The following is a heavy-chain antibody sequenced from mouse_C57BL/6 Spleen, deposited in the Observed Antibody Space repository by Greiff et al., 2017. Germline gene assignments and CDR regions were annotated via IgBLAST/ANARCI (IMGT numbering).Heavy chain of an antibody. CDR3: ARSSGSRYWYFDV. Sequence: VQLKQSGPELVKPGASVKISCKASGYSFPDYNMNWVKQSNGKSLEWIGVINPNYGTTSYNQKFKGKATLTVDQSSSTAYMQLNSLTSEDSAVYYCARSSGSRYWYFDVWGTGTTVTVSS. CDR1: GYSFPDYN. CDR2: INPNYGTT. J-gene: IGHJ1*03. V-gene: IGHV1-39*01. D-gene: IGHD1-1*01.